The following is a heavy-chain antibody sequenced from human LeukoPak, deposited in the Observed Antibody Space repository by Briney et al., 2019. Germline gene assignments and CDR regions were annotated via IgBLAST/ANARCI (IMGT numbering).Heavy chain of an antibody. Sequence: PGGSLRLSCAASGFTFSSYGMHWVRQAPGKGLEWVGRIKSKTDGGTTDYAAPVKGRFTISRDDSKNTLYLQMNSLKTEDTAVYYCTTDAYYDILTGYSFFDYWGQGTLVTVSS. CDR1: GFTFSSYG. CDR2: IKSKTDGGTT. CDR3: TTDAYYDILTGYSFFDY. V-gene: IGHV3-15*01. J-gene: IGHJ4*02. D-gene: IGHD3-9*01.